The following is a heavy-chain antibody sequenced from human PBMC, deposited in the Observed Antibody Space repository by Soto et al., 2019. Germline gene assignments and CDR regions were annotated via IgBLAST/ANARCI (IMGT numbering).Heavy chain of an antibody. V-gene: IGHV4-4*02. CDR3: ARLGYCSSTSCYRGENYCCSGMDV. CDR1: GGSISSSNW. Sequence: SETLSLTCAVSGGSISSSNWWSWVRQPPGKGLEWIGEIYHSGSTNYNPSLKSRVTISVDKSKNQFSLKLSSVTAADTAVYYCARLGYCSSTSCYRGENYCCSGMDVWGQGTTVTVSS. J-gene: IGHJ6*02. CDR2: IYHSGST. D-gene: IGHD2-2*02.